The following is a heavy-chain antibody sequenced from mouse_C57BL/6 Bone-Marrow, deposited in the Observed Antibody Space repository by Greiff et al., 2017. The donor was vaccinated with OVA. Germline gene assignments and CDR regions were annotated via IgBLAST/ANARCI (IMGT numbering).Heavy chain of an antibody. CDR3: ARLRCCVDV. J-gene: IGHJ1*03. Sequence: VQLQQSGPELVKPGASVKISCKASGYAFSSSWMHWVKQRPGQGLEWIGRIYPGDGDTNYNGKFKGKATLTADKTSSTAYMQLSSLTSEDASVYVSARLRCCVDVWGKGTTLTVSS. V-gene: IGHV1-82*01. D-gene: IGHD2-12*01. CDR1: GYAFSSSW. CDR2: IYPGDGDT.